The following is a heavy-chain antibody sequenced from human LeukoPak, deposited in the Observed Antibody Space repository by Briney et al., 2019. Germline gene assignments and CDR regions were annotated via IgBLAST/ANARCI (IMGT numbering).Heavy chain of an antibody. CDR3: ASGPHHRHYYYYYYMDV. CDR2: ISAYNGNT. J-gene: IGHJ6*03. Sequence: ASVKVSCKASGYTFTSYGISWVRQAPGQGLEWMGWISAYNGNTNYAQKLQGRVTMTTDTSTSTAYMELRSLRSDDTAVYYCASGPHHRHYYYYYYMDVWGKGTTVTISS. V-gene: IGHV1-18*01. CDR1: GYTFTSYG.